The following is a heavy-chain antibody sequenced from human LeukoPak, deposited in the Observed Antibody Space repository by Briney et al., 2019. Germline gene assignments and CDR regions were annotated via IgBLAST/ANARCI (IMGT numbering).Heavy chain of an antibody. CDR3: VRGEYYDFWSGYRYYYYYMDV. CDR2: ISSSGSTI. D-gene: IGHD3-3*01. J-gene: IGHJ6*03. Sequence: GGSLRLSCAASGFTFSDYYMSWIRQAPGKGLEWASYISSSGSTIYYADSVKGRFTISRDNAKNSLYLQMNSLRAEDTAVYYCVRGEYYDFWSGYRYYYYYMDVWGKGTTVTVSS. CDR1: GFTFSDYY. V-gene: IGHV3-11*01.